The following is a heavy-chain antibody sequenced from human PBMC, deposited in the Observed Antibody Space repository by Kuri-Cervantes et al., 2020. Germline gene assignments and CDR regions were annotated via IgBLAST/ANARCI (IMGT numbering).Heavy chain of an antibody. J-gene: IGHJ4*02. V-gene: IGHV3-23*01. D-gene: IGHD6-13*01. CDR2: ISGSSGTT. Sequence: GGSLRLSCAASGFTFSSYAMSWVRQAPGKGLEWVSDISGSSGTTNYAASVKGRFTISRDNSKNTLYLQMNNVRAEDTAVYYCAKGVSSWYRGATDYWGQGILVTVSS. CDR1: GFTFSSYA. CDR3: AKGVSSWYRGATDY.